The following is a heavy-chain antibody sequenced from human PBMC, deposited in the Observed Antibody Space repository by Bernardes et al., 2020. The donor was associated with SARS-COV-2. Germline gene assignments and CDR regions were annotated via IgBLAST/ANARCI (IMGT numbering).Heavy chain of an antibody. Sequence: GGSLRLSCAASGFTFRSYAVHWVRQAPGEGLEWVTVIASDGKDKKYADSVKGRFTISRDNSKNTLYLQMNSLITEDTAVYYCVRDPIAARPIFDYWDQGTLVTVSS. CDR3: VRDPIAARPIFDY. V-gene: IGHV3-30*04. CDR2: IASDGKDK. J-gene: IGHJ4*02. D-gene: IGHD6-6*01. CDR1: GFTFRSYA.